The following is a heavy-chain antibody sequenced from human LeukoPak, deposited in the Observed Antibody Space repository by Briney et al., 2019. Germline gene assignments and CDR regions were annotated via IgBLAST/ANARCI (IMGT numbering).Heavy chain of an antibody. CDR1: GFTFSSYA. CDR2: ISGSGGST. D-gene: IGHD3-22*01. J-gene: IGHJ6*02. Sequence: PGGSLRLSCAASGFTFSSYAMSWVRQAPGKGLEWVSAISGSGGSTYYAVSVKGRFTISRDNAKNSLYLQMNSLRAEDTAVYYCARDRYYDSSGYSSVMDVWGQGTTVTVSS. CDR3: ARDRYYDSSGYSSVMDV. V-gene: IGHV3-23*01.